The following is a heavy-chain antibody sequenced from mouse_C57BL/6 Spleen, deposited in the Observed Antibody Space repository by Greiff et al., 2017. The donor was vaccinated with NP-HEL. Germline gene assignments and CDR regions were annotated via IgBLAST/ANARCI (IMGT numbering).Heavy chain of an antibody. CDR2: IDPSDSYT. J-gene: IGHJ3*01. Sequence: QVQLQQPGAELVMPGASVKLSCKASGYTFTSYWMHWVKQRPGQGLEWIGEIDPSDSYTNYNQKFKGKSTLTVDKSSSTAYMQLSSLTSEDSAVYYCAIRENYYSNPFAYWGQGTLVTVSA. CDR3: AIRENYYSNPFAY. CDR1: GYTFTSYW. D-gene: IGHD2-5*01. V-gene: IGHV1-69*01.